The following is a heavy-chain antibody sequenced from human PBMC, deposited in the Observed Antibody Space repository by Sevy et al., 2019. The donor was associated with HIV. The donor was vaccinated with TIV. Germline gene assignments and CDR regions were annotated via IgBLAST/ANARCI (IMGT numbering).Heavy chain of an antibody. Sequence: SETLSLTCTVSGGSVSSGSYYWSWIRQPPGKGLEWIGYIYCSGSTNYNPSLKSRVTISVDTSKNQFSLKLSSVTAADTAVYYCAREPRGRWLQLRSAFDIWGQGTMVTVSS. CDR3: AREPRGRWLQLRSAFDI. D-gene: IGHD5-12*01. CDR2: IYCSGST. V-gene: IGHV4-61*01. J-gene: IGHJ3*02. CDR1: GGSVSSGSYY.